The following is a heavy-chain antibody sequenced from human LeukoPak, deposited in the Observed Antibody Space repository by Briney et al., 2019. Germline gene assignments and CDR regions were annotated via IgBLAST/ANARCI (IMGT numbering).Heavy chain of an antibody. V-gene: IGHV5-51*01. D-gene: IGHD4-17*01. CDR1: GYSFTSYW. CDR2: IYPGDSDT. Sequence: GESLNFSFKASGYSFTSYWIGWVRQMPGKGLEWMGIIYPGDSDTRYSPSFQGQVTISADKSISTAYLQWSSLKASDTAMYYCARHTEDYGDYYFDYWGQGTLVTVSS. CDR3: ARHTEDYGDYYFDY. J-gene: IGHJ4*02.